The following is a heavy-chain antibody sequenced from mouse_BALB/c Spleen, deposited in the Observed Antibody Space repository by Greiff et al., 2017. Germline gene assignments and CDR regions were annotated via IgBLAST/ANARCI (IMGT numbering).Heavy chain of an antibody. Sequence: VQLQQSGPELVKPGASVKISCKASGYAFSSSWMNWVKQRPGQGLEWIGRIYPGDGDTNYNGKFKGKATLTADKSSSTAYMQLSSLTSVDSAVYFCARGNYPMDYWGQGTSVTVSS. J-gene: IGHJ4*01. CDR1: GYAFSSSW. V-gene: IGHV1-82*01. CDR2: IYPGDGDT. D-gene: IGHD1-1*01. CDR3: ARGNYPMDY.